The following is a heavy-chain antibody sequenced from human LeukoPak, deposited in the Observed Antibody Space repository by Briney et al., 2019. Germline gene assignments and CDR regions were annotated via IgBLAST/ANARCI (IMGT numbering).Heavy chain of an antibody. Sequence: ASVKVSCKASGGTFSSYAISWVRQAPGQGLEWMGRIIPILGIANYAQKFQGRVTITADKSTSTAYMELSSLRSEDTAVYYCARRGYCSGGSCYSAAFDIWGQGTMVTVSS. CDR1: GGTFSSYA. CDR3: ARRGYCSGGSCYSAAFDI. J-gene: IGHJ3*02. D-gene: IGHD2-15*01. V-gene: IGHV1-69*04. CDR2: IIPILGIA.